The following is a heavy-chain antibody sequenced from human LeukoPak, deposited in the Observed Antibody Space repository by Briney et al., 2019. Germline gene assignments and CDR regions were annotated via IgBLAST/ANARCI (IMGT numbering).Heavy chain of an antibody. CDR2: INTDASST. Sequence: GGSLRLSCAASGFTFRNYWMHWVRHVRGKGVVWVSRINTDASSTTFADSVRGRFTISRDNAKNTLYLQMNSLRAEDTAVYYCARDPGESSGWFYFDSWGQGTLVTVSS. CDR1: GFTFRNYW. V-gene: IGHV3-74*01. CDR3: ARDPGESSGWFYFDS. D-gene: IGHD6-19*01. J-gene: IGHJ4*02.